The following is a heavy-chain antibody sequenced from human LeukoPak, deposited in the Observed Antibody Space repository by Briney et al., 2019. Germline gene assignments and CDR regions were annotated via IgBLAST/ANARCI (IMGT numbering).Heavy chain of an antibody. Sequence: PGGSLRLSCAASGFTFSSYSMNWVRQAPGKGLEWVSYISSSSSTIYYADSVKGRFTISRDNAKDSLYLRMNSLRAEDTAVYYCARERYGSGSYYDYYYHYMDVWGKGTTVTVSS. D-gene: IGHD3-10*01. CDR3: ARERYGSGSYYDYYYHYMDV. J-gene: IGHJ6*03. CDR2: ISSSSSTI. CDR1: GFTFSSYS. V-gene: IGHV3-48*04.